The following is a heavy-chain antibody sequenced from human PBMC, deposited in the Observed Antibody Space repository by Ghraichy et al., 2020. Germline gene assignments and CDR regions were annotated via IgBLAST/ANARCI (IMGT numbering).Heavy chain of an antibody. CDR3: ARRDWYFDL. Sequence: ETLSLTCTVSGGSISSYYWSWIRQPPGKGLEWIGYIYTSGSTNYNPSLKSRVTISVDTSKNQFSLKLSSVTAADTAVYYCARRDWYFDLWGRGTLVTVSS. V-gene: IGHV4-4*09. J-gene: IGHJ2*01. CDR2: IYTSGST. CDR1: GGSISSYY.